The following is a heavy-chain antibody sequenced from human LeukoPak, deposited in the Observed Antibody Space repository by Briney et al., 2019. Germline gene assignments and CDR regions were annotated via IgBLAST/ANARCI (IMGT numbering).Heavy chain of an antibody. CDR2: ITTSSTYI. CDR1: GFTFSTYT. V-gene: IGHV3-21*01. CDR3: ARTTSRYYFDY. Sequence: GRSLRLSCAASGFTFSTYTMNWVRQAPGKGPEWVSSITTSSTYIYYSDSVKGRFTISRDNAKNSLYLQMNSLRAEDTAVYYCARTTSRYYFDYWGQGTLVTVSS. J-gene: IGHJ4*02. D-gene: IGHD1-1*01.